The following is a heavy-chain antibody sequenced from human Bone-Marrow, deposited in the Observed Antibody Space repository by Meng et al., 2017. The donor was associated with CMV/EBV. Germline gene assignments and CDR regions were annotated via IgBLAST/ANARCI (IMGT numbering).Heavy chain of an antibody. D-gene: IGHD3-3*01. CDR2: ISSSSSTI. CDR1: GFTFSSYS. V-gene: IGHV3-48*04. Sequence: GESLKISCAASGFTFSSYSMNWVRQAPGKGLEWVSYISSSSSTIYYADSVKGRFTISSDNAKNSLYLQMNSLRAEDTAVYYCARKEFWSGYHWGQGTLVTVSS. J-gene: IGHJ5*02. CDR3: ARKEFWSGYH.